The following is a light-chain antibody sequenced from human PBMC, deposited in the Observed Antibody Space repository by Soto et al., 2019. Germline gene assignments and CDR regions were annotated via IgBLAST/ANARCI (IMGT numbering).Light chain of an antibody. CDR2: DDS. CDR3: QVWDTTSDHCV. V-gene: IGLV3-21*02. Sequence: SYELTQPPSVSVAPGQTARITCGGSNLQTKSVHWYQQKPGQAPVLVVCDDSARPSGIPERFSGSNSGNTATLTISRVEAGDEADYYCQVWDTTSDHCVFGGGTK. CDR1: NLQTKS. J-gene: IGLJ1*01.